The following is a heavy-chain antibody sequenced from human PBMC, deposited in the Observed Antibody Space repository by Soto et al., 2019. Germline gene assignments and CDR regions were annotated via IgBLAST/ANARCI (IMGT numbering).Heavy chain of an antibody. CDR3: ARDMANYDFWSGVRYYYYYMDV. J-gene: IGHJ6*03. D-gene: IGHD3-3*01. CDR2: IYYSGST. V-gene: IGHV4-59*01. Sequence: PSETLSLTCTVSGGSISSYYWSWIRQPPGKGLEWIGYIYYSGSTNYNPSLKSRVTISVDTSKNQFSLKLSSVTAADTAVYYCARDMANYDFWSGVRYYYYYMDVWGKGTTVTVSS. CDR1: GGSISSYY.